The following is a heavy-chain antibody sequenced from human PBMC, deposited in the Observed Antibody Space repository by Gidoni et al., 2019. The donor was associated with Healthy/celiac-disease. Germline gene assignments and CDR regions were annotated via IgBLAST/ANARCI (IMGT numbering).Heavy chain of an antibody. CDR1: GFTFSSYW. Sequence: EVQLVESGGGLVQPGGSLRLSCAASGFTFSSYWMSWVRQAPGKGLEWVANIKQDGSEKYYVDSVKGRFTISRDNAKNSLYLQMNSLRAEDTAVYYCARLGGSTSPIYYYYMDVWGKGTTVTVSS. D-gene: IGHD2-15*01. J-gene: IGHJ6*03. CDR2: IKQDGSEK. CDR3: ARLGGSTSPIYYYYMDV. V-gene: IGHV3-7*02.